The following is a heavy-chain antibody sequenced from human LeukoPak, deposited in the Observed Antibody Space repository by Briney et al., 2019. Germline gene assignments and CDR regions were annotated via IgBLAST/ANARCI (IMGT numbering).Heavy chain of an antibody. V-gene: IGHV4-59*01. Sequence: SETLSLTCTVSGGFISSYYWSWIRQPPGKGLEWIGYIYYSGSTNYNPSLKSRVTISVDTSKNQFSLKLSSVTAADTAVYSCARADDYGDYVNAFDIWGQGTMVTVSS. D-gene: IGHD4-17*01. CDR2: IYYSGST. CDR1: GGFISSYY. CDR3: ARADDYGDYVNAFDI. J-gene: IGHJ3*02.